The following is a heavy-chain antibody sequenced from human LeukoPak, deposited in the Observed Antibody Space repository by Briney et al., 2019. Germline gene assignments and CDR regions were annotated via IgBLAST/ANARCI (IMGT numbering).Heavy chain of an antibody. J-gene: IGHJ6*03. D-gene: IGHD1-26*01. V-gene: IGHV5-51*01. CDR3: ATGREDYYYMDV. CDR1: GYSFTKDW. Sequence: GESLKISCKGSGYSFTKDWIGWVRQMPGKGLEWMGTIYPGDSDTRYSPSFQGQVTIPADKSISTAYLQWSSLKASDTAMYYCATGREDYYYMDVWGKGTPVTVSS. CDR2: IYPGDSDT.